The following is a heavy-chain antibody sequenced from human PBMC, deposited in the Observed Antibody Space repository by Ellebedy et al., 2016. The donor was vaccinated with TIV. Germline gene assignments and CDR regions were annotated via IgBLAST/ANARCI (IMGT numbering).Heavy chain of an antibody. CDR2: ITSGSDYK. V-gene: IGHV3-21*06. D-gene: IGHD2-2*01. CDR3: ARHTPASGPRYLDL. CDR1: GFSISGHI. J-gene: IGHJ2*01. Sequence: GESLKISCEGSGFSISGHILDWVRQAPGKELEWVSAITSGSDYKYYGDSVKGRLTISRDNAKNSVYLEMNSLRAEDAGVYFCARHTPASGPRYLDLWGRGTLVTVSS.